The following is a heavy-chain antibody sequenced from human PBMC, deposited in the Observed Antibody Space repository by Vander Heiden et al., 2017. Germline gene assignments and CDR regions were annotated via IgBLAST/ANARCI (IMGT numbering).Heavy chain of an antibody. CDR3: AKVYSYGKNFDY. J-gene: IGHJ4*02. D-gene: IGHD5-18*01. CDR1: GSPFRSYG. V-gene: IGHV3-30*18. CDR2: ISYDGSNE. Sequence: QLQLLEFGGGVVQPGRSLRPSCAASGSPFRSYGMHWVRQAPGKGLEWVAVISYDGSNEYYADSVKGRFTISRDNSKNTLYLKMNSLRAEDTAVYYCAKVYSYGKNFDYWGQGTLVTVSS.